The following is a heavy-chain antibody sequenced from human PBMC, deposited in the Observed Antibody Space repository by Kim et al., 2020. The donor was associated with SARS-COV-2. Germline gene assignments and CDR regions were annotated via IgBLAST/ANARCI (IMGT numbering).Heavy chain of an antibody. V-gene: IGHV3-30*18. J-gene: IGHJ3*02. CDR2: ISYDGSNK. CDR3: AKDLPHFGYYDSSGYYFDAFDI. Sequence: GGSLRLSCAASGFTFSSYGMHWVRQAPGKGLEWVAVISYDGSNKYYADSVKGRFTISRDNSKNTLYLQMNSLRAEDTAVYYCAKDLPHFGYYDSSGYYFDAFDIWGQGTMVTVSS. D-gene: IGHD3-22*01. CDR1: GFTFSSYG.